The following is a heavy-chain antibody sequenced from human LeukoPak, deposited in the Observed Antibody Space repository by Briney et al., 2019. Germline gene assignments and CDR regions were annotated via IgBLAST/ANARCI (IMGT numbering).Heavy chain of an antibody. V-gene: IGHV1-2*02. CDR2: INPNSGGT. J-gene: IGHJ5*02. Sequence: GASVKVSCKTSGYSFTDYYMHWVRQAPGQGLEWMGWINPNSGGTSSAQKFQGRVTMTRDTSITTVYMEVRWLTSDDTAIYYCARAERLHGGPYLIGPWGQGTLVTVSS. D-gene: IGHD2-21*01. CDR1: GYSFTDYY. CDR3: ARAERLHGGPYLIGP.